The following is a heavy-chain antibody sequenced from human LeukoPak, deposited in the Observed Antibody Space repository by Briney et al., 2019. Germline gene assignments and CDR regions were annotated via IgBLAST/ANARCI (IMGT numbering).Heavy chain of an antibody. CDR2: IEKGPNT. CDR1: GFTFNSYD. V-gene: IGHV3-13*01. CDR3: VRERPTYGLDALDV. J-gene: IGHJ3*01. D-gene: IGHD3-10*01. Sequence: PGGSLRLACAASGFTFNSYDMYGVRHVIGKGLEWVSAIEKGPNTYYSDSVKGRFTISRDNVKSFLYLHMNSLRAEDTAIYYCVRERPTYGLDALDVWGHGTMVTVSS.